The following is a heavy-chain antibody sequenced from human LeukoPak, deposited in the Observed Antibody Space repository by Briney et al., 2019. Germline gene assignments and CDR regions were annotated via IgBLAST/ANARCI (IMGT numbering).Heavy chain of an antibody. Sequence: PGGSPRLSCAASGFTFSSYAMSWVRQAPGKGLEWVSAISGSGGSTYYADSVKGRFTISRDNAKNTLYLQVNSLGAEDTAVYYCARESYYDSSGFDYWGQGTLVTVSS. CDR2: ISGSGGST. CDR3: ARESYYDSSGFDY. V-gene: IGHV3-23*01. J-gene: IGHJ4*02. D-gene: IGHD3-22*01. CDR1: GFTFSSYA.